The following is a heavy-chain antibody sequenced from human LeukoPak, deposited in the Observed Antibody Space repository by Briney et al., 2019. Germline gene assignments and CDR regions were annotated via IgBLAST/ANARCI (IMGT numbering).Heavy chain of an antibody. Sequence: SETLSLTCTVSGGSISSYYWSWIRQPPGKGLEWIGYIYYSGSTNYNPSLKSRVTISVDTSKNQFSLKLSSVTAADTAVYYCARPGDAYGDYGASDIWGQGTMVTVSS. CDR2: IYYSGST. CDR3: ARPGDAYGDYGASDI. J-gene: IGHJ3*02. V-gene: IGHV4-59*08. D-gene: IGHD4-17*01. CDR1: GGSISSYY.